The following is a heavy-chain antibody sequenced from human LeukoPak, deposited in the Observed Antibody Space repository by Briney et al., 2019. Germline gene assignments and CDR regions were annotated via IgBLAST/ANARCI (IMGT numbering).Heavy chain of an antibody. Sequence: PGGSLRLSCAASGFTFSDYYMSWIRQAPGKGLEWVSYISSSGSTIYHADSVKGRFTISRDNAKNSLYLQMNSLRAEDTAVYYCAGPLRSGSDAFDIWGQGTMVTVSS. CDR3: AGPLRSGSDAFDI. CDR1: GFTFSDYY. D-gene: IGHD5-12*01. CDR2: ISSSGSTI. J-gene: IGHJ3*02. V-gene: IGHV3-11*01.